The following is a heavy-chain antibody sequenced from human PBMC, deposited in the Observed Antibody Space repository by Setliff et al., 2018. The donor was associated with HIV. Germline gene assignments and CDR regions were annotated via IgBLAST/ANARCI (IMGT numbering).Heavy chain of an antibody. D-gene: IGHD2-2*01. J-gene: IGHJ4*02. CDR3: ARHAAGPDGPFDY. V-gene: IGHV4-38-2*01. CDR2: VYHTGST. Sequence: SETLSLTCGVSGYSMSSGYYWGWIRQPPGKGLEWIGNVYHTGSTYYNPSLKSRVTISVDTSKNQFSLKLSSVIAADTAVYYCARHAAGPDGPFDYWGQGTLVTVSS. CDR1: GYSMSSGYY.